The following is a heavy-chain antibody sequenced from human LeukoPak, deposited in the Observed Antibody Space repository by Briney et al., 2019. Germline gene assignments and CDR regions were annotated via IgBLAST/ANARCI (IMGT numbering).Heavy chain of an antibody. CDR1: GYTFTSYY. CDR2: INPSGGST. D-gene: IGHD6-19*01. V-gene: IGHV1-46*01. J-gene: IGHJ3*02. CDR3: ARDLRIAVADDAFDI. Sequence: ASVKVSCKASGYTFTSYYMHWVRQAPGQGLEWMGIINPSGGSTSYAQKFQGRVTMTRDTSTSTVYMELSSLRSEDMAVYYCARDLRIAVADDAFDIWGQGTMVTVSS.